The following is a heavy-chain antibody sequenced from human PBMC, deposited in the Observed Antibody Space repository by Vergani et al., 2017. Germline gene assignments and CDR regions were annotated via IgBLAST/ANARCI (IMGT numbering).Heavy chain of an antibody. CDR3: VKDNDYDADGPFDL. CDR1: GITFQAFA. D-gene: IGHD3-16*01. V-gene: IGHV3-9*01. Sequence: VQLVESGGGVVPPGGSLRLSCAASGITFQAFAFHWVRQVSGRGLEWVSGIDRNYGVKNGNSFEGRFSISRDNAKKAVFLQMNNLRHEDTALYFCVKDNDYDADGPFDLWGRGTLVTVSS. J-gene: IGHJ2*01. CDR2: IDRNYGVK.